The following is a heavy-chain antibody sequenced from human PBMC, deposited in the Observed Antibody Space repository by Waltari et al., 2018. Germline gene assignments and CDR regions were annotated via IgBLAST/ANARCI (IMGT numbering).Heavy chain of an antibody. CDR1: GYIFSNYG. V-gene: IGHV1-18*01. J-gene: IGHJ4*02. D-gene: IGHD3-16*01. CDR3: ARDDVDSSAFGGF. Sequence: QLVQSGAEVKKPGASVKVSCKGSGYIFSNYGVTWVRQAPGQGLEWMGWISGYNGDAKYEEKFEGSVTMTSDTSTSTAYMEIRGLRSDDTAVYFCARDDVDSSAFGGFWGQGTQVTVSS. CDR2: ISGYNGDA.